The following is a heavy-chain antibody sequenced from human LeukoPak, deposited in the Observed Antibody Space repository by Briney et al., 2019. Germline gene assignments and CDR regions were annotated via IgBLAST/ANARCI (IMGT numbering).Heavy chain of an antibody. CDR1: GGSISWSSYY. V-gene: IGHV4-39*07. D-gene: IGHD4-23*01. Sequence: SETLSLTCTVSGGSISWSSYYWGWIRQPPGKGLEWIGSMSYSGSTYYNPSLKSRVTISIDTSKNQLSLKLSSATAADTAMYYCARDGRGGTPVLTYTDSWGQGPLVTVSS. J-gene: IGHJ4*02. CDR3: ARDGRGGTPVLTYTDS. CDR2: MSYSGST.